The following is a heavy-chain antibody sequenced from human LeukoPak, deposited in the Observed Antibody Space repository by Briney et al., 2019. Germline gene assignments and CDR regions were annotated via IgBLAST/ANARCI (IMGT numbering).Heavy chain of an antibody. J-gene: IGHJ5*01. CDR1: GFTFSSYA. CDR3: ASSGGSSVTYNWFDP. Sequence: LRLSCAASGFTFSSYAMSWIRQPPGKGLEWIGYIYYSGSTYYNPSLKSRVTISVDTSKNQFSLKLSSVTAADTAVYYCASSGGSSVTYNWFDPWGQGTLVTVSS. D-gene: IGHD2-15*01. CDR2: IYYSGST. V-gene: IGHV4-30-4*08.